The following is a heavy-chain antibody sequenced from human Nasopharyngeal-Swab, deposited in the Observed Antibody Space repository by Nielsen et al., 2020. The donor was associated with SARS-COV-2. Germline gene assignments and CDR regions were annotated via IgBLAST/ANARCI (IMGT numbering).Heavy chain of an antibody. CDR3: ARGYDFRSGSNAFDI. J-gene: IGHJ3*02. CDR1: GFTFSSYS. D-gene: IGHD3-3*01. CDR2: ITSGSSYI. Sequence: GESLKIPCAASGFTFSSYSMNWVRQAPGKGLEWVSSITSGSSYIYYADSVKGRFTISRDNAKNSLFLQMNSLRAEDTAVYYCARGYDFRSGSNAFDIWGQGTMVTVSS. V-gene: IGHV3-21*01.